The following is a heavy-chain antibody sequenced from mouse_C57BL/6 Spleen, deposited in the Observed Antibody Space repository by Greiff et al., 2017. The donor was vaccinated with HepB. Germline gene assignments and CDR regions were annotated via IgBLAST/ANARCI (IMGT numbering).Heavy chain of an antibody. CDR3: ARGRNWDDYAMDY. V-gene: IGHV1-66*01. Sequence: QVQLKESGPELVKPGASVKISCKASGYSFTSYYIHWVKQRPGQGLEWIGWIYPGSGNTKYNEKFKGKATLTADTSSSTAYMQLSSLTSEDSAVYYCARGRNWDDYAMDYWGQGTSVTVSS. CDR2: IYPGSGNT. D-gene: IGHD4-1*01. CDR1: GYSFTSYY. J-gene: IGHJ4*01.